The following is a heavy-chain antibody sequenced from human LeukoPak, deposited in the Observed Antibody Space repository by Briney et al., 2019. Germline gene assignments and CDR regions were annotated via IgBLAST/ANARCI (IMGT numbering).Heavy chain of an antibody. J-gene: IGHJ4*02. CDR2: TNPNSGGT. CDR1: GYTFTGYY. D-gene: IGHD3-16*01. CDR3: ATTSIYDYVWGSQLDY. V-gene: IGHV1-2*06. Sequence: GASVKVSCKASGYTFTGYYMHWVRQAPGQGLEWMGRTNPNSGGTNYAQKFQGRVTMTRDTSISTAYMELSRLRSDDTAVYYCATTSIYDYVWGSQLDYWGQGTLVTVSS.